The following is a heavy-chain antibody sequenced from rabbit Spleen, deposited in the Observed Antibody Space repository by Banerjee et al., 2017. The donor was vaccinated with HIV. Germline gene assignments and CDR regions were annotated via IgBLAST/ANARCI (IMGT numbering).Heavy chain of an antibody. Sequence: QEQLVESGVDLVKPEGSLTLTCTASGFSFRFSFSDNYWICWVRQAPGKGLEWIACIYTADGDTFYANWANGRFTISKTSSTTVTLQMTSLTVADTATYFCARVLAGVIGWNFGWWGPGTLVTVS. CDR2: IYTADGDT. D-gene: IGHD4-1*01. V-gene: IGHV1S45*01. J-gene: IGHJ4*01. CDR3: ARVLAGVIGWNFGW. CDR1: GFSFRFSFSDNYW.